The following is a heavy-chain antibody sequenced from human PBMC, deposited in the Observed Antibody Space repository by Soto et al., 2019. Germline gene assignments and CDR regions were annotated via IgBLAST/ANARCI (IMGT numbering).Heavy chain of an antibody. CDR1: GYTFTSYA. Sequence: GASVKVSCKASGYTFTSYAMHWVRQAPGQRLEWMGWINAGNGNTKYSQKFQGRVTITRDTSASTAYMELSSLRSEDTAVYYCAREDIVLVPAAMNYGMDVWGQGTTVTVSS. CDR3: AREDIVLVPAAMNYGMDV. J-gene: IGHJ6*02. CDR2: INAGNGNT. V-gene: IGHV1-3*01. D-gene: IGHD2-2*01.